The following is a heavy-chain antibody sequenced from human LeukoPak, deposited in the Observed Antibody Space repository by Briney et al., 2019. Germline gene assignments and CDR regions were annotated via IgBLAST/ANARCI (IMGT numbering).Heavy chain of an antibody. D-gene: IGHD3-22*01. J-gene: IGHJ4*02. CDR1: GGSFSGYY. V-gene: IGHV4-34*01. CDR2: INHSGST. Sequence: SETLSLTCAVYGGSFSGYYWSWIRQPPGKGLEWIGEINHSGSTNYNPSLKSRVTISVDKSKNQVSLKLSSVTAADTAMYYCARYYYDSSGSIDYWGQGTLVTVSS. CDR3: ARYYYDSSGSIDY.